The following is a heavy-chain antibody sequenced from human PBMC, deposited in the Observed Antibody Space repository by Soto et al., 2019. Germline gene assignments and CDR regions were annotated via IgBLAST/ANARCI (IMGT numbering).Heavy chain of an antibody. J-gene: IGHJ5*02. V-gene: IGHV4-59*08. CDR2: IYYSGST. CDR1: GGSISSYY. Sequence: QVQLQESGPGLVKPSETLSLTCTVSGGSISSYYWSWIRQPPGKGLEWIGYIYYSGSTNYNPSLKSRVTISVDTSNIQFSLKLSSVTAADTAVYYCARLLWSRGDWFDPWGQGTLVTVSS. CDR3: ARLLWSRGDWFDP. D-gene: IGHD3-10*01.